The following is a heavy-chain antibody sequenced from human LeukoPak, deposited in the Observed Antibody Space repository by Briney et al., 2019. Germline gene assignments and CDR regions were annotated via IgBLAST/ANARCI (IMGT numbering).Heavy chain of an antibody. CDR1: GYTFTSYY. Sequence: GASVKVSCKASGYTFTSYYMHWVRQAPGQGLEWMGIINPSGGSTSYAQKFQGRVTMTRDTSTSTVYMELSSLRSEDTAVYYCARARGRFHCSGGSCSINWFDPWGQGTLVTVSS. CDR3: ARARGRFHCSGGSCSINWFDP. J-gene: IGHJ5*02. D-gene: IGHD2-15*01. CDR2: INPSGGST. V-gene: IGHV1-46*01.